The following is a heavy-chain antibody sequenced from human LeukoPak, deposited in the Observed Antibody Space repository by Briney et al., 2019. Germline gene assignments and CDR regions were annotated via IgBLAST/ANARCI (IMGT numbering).Heavy chain of an antibody. J-gene: IGHJ4*02. D-gene: IGHD1-14*01. V-gene: IGHV3-30*18. Sequence: GPTLRISSKATGFTLSSDEMHWVREAPKKRLEWVAVISYDGSNKYYADSVKGRFTISRDNSKNTLYLQMNSLRAEDTAVYYCAKDLEGGTGVDYWGQGTLVTVSS. CDR1: GFTLSSDE. CDR3: AKDLEGGTGVDY. CDR2: ISYDGSNK.